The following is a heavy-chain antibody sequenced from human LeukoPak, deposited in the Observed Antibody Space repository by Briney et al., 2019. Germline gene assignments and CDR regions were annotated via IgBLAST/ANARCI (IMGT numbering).Heavy chain of an antibody. J-gene: IGHJ4*02. D-gene: IGHD6-13*01. CDR2: ISHDGSNK. CDR1: GFTFSSYG. V-gene: IGHV3-30*18. CDR3: AKGGSSWYLYYFDC. Sequence: GRSLRLSCAASGFTFSSYGMHWVRPAPGKGVEWVAVISHDGSNKYYADSVKGRFTISRDNSKNTLYLQMNSLRVEDTGVYCCAKGGSSWYLYYFDCWGQGALVAVSS.